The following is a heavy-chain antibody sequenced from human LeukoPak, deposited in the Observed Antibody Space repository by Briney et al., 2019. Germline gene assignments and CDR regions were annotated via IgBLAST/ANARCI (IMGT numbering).Heavy chain of an antibody. Sequence: ASVKVSCKASGYTFTSYDINWVRQATGQGLEWMGWMNPNSGNTGYAQKFQGRVTMTRNTSISTAYMELSSLRSEDTAVYYCARTGYDILTGYSSGFDPWGQGTLVTVSS. CDR3: ARTGYDILTGYSSGFDP. CDR2: MNPNSGNT. J-gene: IGHJ5*02. V-gene: IGHV1-8*01. CDR1: GYTFTSYD. D-gene: IGHD3-9*01.